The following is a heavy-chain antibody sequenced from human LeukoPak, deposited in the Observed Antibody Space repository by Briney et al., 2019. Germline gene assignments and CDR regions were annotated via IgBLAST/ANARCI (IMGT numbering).Heavy chain of an antibody. CDR2: INPNSGGT. CDR1: GYTFTGYY. J-gene: IGHJ4*02. Sequence: ASVKVSCKASGYTFTGYYMHWVRQAPGQGLEWMGWINPNSGGTNYAQKFQGRVTMTRDTSISTAYMELSRLRSDDTAVYYCARDPRAAAGTWGDYWGQGTLVTVSS. CDR3: ARDPRAAAGTWGDY. D-gene: IGHD6-13*01. V-gene: IGHV1-2*02.